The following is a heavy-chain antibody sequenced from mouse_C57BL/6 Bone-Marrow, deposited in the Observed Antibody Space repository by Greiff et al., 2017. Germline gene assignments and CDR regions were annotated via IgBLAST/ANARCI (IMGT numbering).Heavy chain of an antibody. CDR1: GYTFTSYW. CDR3: ARREVTGRLAY. Sequence: QVQLQQPGAELVRPGSSVKLSCKASGYTFTSYWMHWVKQRPIQGLEWIGNIDPSDSETHYNQKFKDKATLTVDKSSSKAYMQLSSLTSEDSAVYYCARREVTGRLAYWGQGTLVTVSA. J-gene: IGHJ3*01. CDR2: IDPSDSET. V-gene: IGHV1-52*01. D-gene: IGHD4-1*01.